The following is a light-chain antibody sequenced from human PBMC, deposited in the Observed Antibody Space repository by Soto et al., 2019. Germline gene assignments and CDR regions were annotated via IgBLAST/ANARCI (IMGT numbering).Light chain of an antibody. CDR2: DVS. CDR1: SSDVGGYNY. Sequence: QSALTQPASVSGSPGQSITISCTGASSDVGGYNYVSWYQQNPGKAPKLLIYDVSNRPSGVSNRFSGSKSGNMASLTISGLQAEDEADYYCNSYTSSSTVVFGGGTKLTVL. CDR3: NSYTSSSTVV. J-gene: IGLJ2*01. V-gene: IGLV2-14*01.